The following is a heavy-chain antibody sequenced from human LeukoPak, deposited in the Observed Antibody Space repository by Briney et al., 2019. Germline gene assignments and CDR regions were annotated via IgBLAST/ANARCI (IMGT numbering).Heavy chain of an antibody. V-gene: IGHV3-9*01. D-gene: IGHD3-22*01. CDR1: GFTFDDYA. Sequence: GGSLRLSCAASGFTFDDYAMHWVRQAPGKGLEWVSGISWNSGSIGYADSVKGRFTISRDNAKNPLYLQMDGLRAEDTALYYCASGGNYYDSSGSSFDYWGQGTLVTVSS. CDR3: ASGGNYYDSSGSSFDY. J-gene: IGHJ4*02. CDR2: ISWNSGSI.